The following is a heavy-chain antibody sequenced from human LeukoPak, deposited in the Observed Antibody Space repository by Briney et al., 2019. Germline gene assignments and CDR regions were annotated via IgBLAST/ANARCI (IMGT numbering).Heavy chain of an antibody. D-gene: IGHD3-3*01. CDR2: ISGSSSGSTSII. J-gene: IGHJ4*02. Sequence: PGGSLRLSCAFSGIIFSTYAMNWVRQAPGKGLEWISYISGSSSGSTSIIQYADSVKGRFTISRDNAKNSLHLQMDSLSAEDTAVYYCARDFWGGYYTEDWGQGALVIVSS. CDR3: ARDFWGGYYTED. CDR1: GIIFSTYA. V-gene: IGHV3-48*04.